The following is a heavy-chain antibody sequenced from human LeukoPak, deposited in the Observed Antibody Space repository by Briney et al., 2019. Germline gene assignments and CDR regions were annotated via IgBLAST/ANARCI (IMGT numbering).Heavy chain of an antibody. Sequence: KPSETLSLTCTVSGGSISTHYWGWIRQPPGKGLEWIADIFYSGSTNYNPSLKSRVTMSVDTSTHQFSLKLSSVTAADTAVYYCARGSCSSASCYIPSPYYMDVWGKGTTVTVSS. CDR2: IFYSGST. V-gene: IGHV4-59*11. CDR1: GGSISTHY. D-gene: IGHD2-2*02. CDR3: ARGSCSSASCYIPSPYYMDV. J-gene: IGHJ6*03.